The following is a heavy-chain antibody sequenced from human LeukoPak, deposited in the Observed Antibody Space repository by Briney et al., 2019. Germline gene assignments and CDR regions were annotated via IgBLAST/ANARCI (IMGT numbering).Heavy chain of an antibody. J-gene: IGHJ6*03. CDR1: GFTFSSYS. D-gene: IGHD3-22*01. CDR2: IKQDGSEK. Sequence: GGSLRLSCAASGFTFSSYSMNWVRQAPGKGLEWVANIKQDGSEKYYVDSVKGRFTISRDNAKNSLYLQMNSLRAEDTAVYYCARYPMIVDYYYYYYMDVWGKGTTVTISS. V-gene: IGHV3-7*01. CDR3: ARYPMIVDYYYYYYMDV.